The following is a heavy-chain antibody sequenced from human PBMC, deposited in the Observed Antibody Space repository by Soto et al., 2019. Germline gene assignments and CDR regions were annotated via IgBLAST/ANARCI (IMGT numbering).Heavy chain of an antibody. V-gene: IGHV3-74*01. CDR2: VNGDGYTT. CDR1: GFTFSRHW. CDR3: ARARQTVATILGY. D-gene: IGHD5-12*01. J-gene: IGHJ4*02. Sequence: EVQLVESGGGLVQPGGSLRLSCAASGFTFSRHWMHWVRQAPGKGLEWVSRVNGDGYTTTYTDSVKGRFTISRDNAKNTVYLQMNSLRVEDTAVYYCARARQTVATILGYWGQGILVTVSS.